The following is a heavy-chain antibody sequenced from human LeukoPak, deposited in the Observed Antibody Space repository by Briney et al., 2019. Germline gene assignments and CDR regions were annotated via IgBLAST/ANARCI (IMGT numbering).Heavy chain of an antibody. Sequence: PGRSLRLSCAASGFTFSSYAMHWVRQAPGKGLEWVAVISYDGSNKYYADSVKGRFTISRDNSKNTLYLQMNSLRAEDTAVYYCARGVAALFNWFDPWGQGTLVTVSS. J-gene: IGHJ5*02. CDR3: ARGVAALFNWFDP. V-gene: IGHV3-30*04. CDR2: ISYDGSNK. CDR1: GFTFSSYA. D-gene: IGHD6-6*01.